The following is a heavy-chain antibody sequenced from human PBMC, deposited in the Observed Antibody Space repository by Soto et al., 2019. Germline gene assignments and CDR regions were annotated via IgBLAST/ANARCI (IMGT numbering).Heavy chain of an antibody. Sequence: GGSLRLSCEASGFTFSSFPMSWARQAPGKGLEWVSAISGDGDRTDYADSVKGRFTVSRGNSKNTLYLQMNSLTAEDTAVYHCAKDRALGWDRARYSKERRGKDVWGQGTTVTVSS. V-gene: IGHV3-23*01. J-gene: IGHJ6*02. D-gene: IGHD2-15*01. CDR3: AKDRALGWDRARYSKERRGKDV. CDR2: ISGDGDRT. CDR1: GFTFSSFP.